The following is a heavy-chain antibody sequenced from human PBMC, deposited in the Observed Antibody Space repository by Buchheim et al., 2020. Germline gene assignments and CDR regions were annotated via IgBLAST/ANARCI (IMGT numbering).Heavy chain of an antibody. V-gene: IGHV1-46*01. CDR3: AREGWVRGGPPYGMDV. J-gene: IGHJ6*02. Sequence: QVQLVQSGAEVKKPGASVKVACKASGYTFTSYYMHWVRQAPGQGLEWMGIINPSGGSTSYAQKFQGRVTMHRDTSTSTVYMELSSLRSEDTAVYYCAREGWVRGGPPYGMDVWGQGTT. CDR2: INPSGGST. CDR1: GYTFTSYY. D-gene: IGHD3-10*01.